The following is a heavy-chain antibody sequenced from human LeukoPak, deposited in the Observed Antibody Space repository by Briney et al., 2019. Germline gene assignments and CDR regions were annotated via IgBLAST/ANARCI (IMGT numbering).Heavy chain of an antibody. CDR1: GFTFSSYA. Sequence: PGGSLRLSCAASGFTFSSYAITWVRQAPGKGLEWVSSISSSSSYIYYADSVKGRFTISRDSAKNSLYLQMNSLRAEDTAVYYCAREPSYGDYLDYWGQGTLVTVSS. J-gene: IGHJ4*02. CDR3: AREPSYGDYLDY. CDR2: ISSSSSYI. D-gene: IGHD4-17*01. V-gene: IGHV3-21*01.